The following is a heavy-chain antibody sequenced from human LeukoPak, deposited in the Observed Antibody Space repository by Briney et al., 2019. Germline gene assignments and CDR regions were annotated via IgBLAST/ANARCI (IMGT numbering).Heavy chain of an antibody. J-gene: IGHJ5*02. CDR2: LNPTGGST. V-gene: IGHV1-46*01. D-gene: IGHD1-26*01. Sequence: ASVKVSCKASGDSFSRSAISCVPDAPGQGCEWRGLLNPTGGSTGYTQNFQGRVTMTRDMSPSTHYMALSSLRSEDTPIYYCERDNSVGDNAWWFDPWGQGTLVSVSS. CDR3: ERDNSVGDNAWWFDP. CDR1: GDSFSRSA.